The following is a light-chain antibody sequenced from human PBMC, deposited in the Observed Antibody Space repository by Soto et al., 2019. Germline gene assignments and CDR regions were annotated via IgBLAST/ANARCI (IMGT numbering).Light chain of an antibody. CDR1: HSISRY. CDR3: QQYNNWPPIT. J-gene: IGKJ5*01. Sequence: ETVLTQSPATLSLSPGERVTLSCRASHSISRYLAWYQQKPGQAPRLLIYDGSNRATGIPARFSGSGSGTEFTLTISSLQSEDFAVYYCQQYNNWPPITFGQGTRLEIK. V-gene: IGKV3-11*01. CDR2: DGS.